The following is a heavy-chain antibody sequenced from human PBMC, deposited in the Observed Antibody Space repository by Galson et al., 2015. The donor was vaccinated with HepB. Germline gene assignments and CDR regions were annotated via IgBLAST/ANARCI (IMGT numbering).Heavy chain of an antibody. Sequence: SLRLSCAASGFTFSSYGMHWVRQAPGKGLEWVAVISYDGSNKYYADSVKGRFTISRDNSKNTLYLQMNSLRAEDTAVYYCAKEQIRHALVLYGMDVWGQGTTVTVSS. CDR1: GFTFSSYG. CDR2: ISYDGSNK. CDR3: AKEQIRHALVLYGMDV. J-gene: IGHJ6*02. D-gene: IGHD2-2*01. V-gene: IGHV3-30*18.